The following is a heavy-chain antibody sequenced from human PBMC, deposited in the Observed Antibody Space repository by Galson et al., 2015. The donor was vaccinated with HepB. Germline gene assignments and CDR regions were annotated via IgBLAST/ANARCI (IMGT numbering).Heavy chain of an antibody. Sequence: SLRLSCAASGFTFSSYAMHWVRQAPGKGLEWVAVISYDGSNKYYADSVKGRFTISRDNSKNTLYLQMNSLRAEDTAVYYCARTRTYYYYYGMDVWGQGTTVTVSS. CDR2: ISYDGSNK. J-gene: IGHJ6*02. CDR3: ARTRTYYYYYGMDV. V-gene: IGHV3-30*04. D-gene: IGHD2-2*01. CDR1: GFTFSSYA.